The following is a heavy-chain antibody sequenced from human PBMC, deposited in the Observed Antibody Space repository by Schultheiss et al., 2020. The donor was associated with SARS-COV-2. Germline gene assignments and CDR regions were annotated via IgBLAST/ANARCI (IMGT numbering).Heavy chain of an antibody. J-gene: IGHJ2*01. CDR1: GYSMRSGYY. CDR2: IYHSGST. V-gene: IGHV4-38-2*01. CDR3: ARVAAYDYVWGSYQELYWYFDL. Sequence: SETLSLTCAVSGYSMRSGYYWGWIRQPPGKGLEWIGSIYHSGSTNYNPSLKSRVTISVDTSKNQFSLKLTSVTAADTAVYYCARVAAYDYVWGSYQELYWYFDLWGRGTLVTVSS. D-gene: IGHD3-16*02.